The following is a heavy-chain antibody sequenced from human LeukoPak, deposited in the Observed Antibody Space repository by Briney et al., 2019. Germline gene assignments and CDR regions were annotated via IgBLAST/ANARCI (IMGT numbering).Heavy chain of an antibody. CDR3: ARQGGYYYESSASYYFDY. D-gene: IGHD3-22*01. J-gene: IGHJ4*02. CDR2: INENGGST. CDR1: GFTFNNYA. Sequence: GGSLRLSCAASGFTFNNYAVSWVRQAPGKGLEWVSGINENGGSTYYADSVKGRFTISRDNSKNTLYLQMNSLRAEGTAIYYCARQGGYYYESSASYYFDYWGQGTLVTVSS. V-gene: IGHV3-23*01.